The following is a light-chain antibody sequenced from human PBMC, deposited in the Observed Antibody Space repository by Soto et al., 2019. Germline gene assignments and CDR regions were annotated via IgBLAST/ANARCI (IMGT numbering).Light chain of an antibody. CDR2: DAS. Sequence: EIVLAQSPATLPLSPGERATLSCRASQSVSIYLAWYQQKPGQAPRLLIYDASNRATGIPARFSGSGSGTDFTLTISSLEPEDFAVYYCQQRSNWPPKITFGQGTRLEIK. CDR1: QSVSIY. CDR3: QQRSNWPPKIT. V-gene: IGKV3-11*01. J-gene: IGKJ5*01.